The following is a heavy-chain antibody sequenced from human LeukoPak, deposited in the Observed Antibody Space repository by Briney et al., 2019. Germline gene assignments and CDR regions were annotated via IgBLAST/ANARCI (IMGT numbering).Heavy chain of an antibody. CDR2: IYHSGST. Sequence: SETLSLTCTVSGYSLNSGYYWGWIRQPPGKGLEWIGSIYHSGSTYYNPSLKSRVTISVDTSKNQFSLKLSSVTAADTAVYYCARDPHSEGYGMDVWGQGTTVTVSS. J-gene: IGHJ6*02. CDR1: GYSLNSGYY. V-gene: IGHV4-38-2*02. CDR3: ARDPHSEGYGMDV. D-gene: IGHD6-13*01.